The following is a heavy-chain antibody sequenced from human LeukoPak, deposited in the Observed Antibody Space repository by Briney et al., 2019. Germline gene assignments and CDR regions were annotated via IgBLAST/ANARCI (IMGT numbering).Heavy chain of an antibody. CDR3: AKGGTMIVVVSLFDY. J-gene: IGHJ4*02. V-gene: IGHV3-23*01. CDR2: ISGSGGST. D-gene: IGHD3-22*01. Sequence: SGGSLRLSCAASGFTFSSYAMSWVRQAPGKGLEWVSAISGSGGSTYYADSVKGRFTISRDNSKNTLYLQMYSLRAEDTAVYYCAKGGTMIVVVSLFDYWGQGTLVTVSS. CDR1: GFTFSSYA.